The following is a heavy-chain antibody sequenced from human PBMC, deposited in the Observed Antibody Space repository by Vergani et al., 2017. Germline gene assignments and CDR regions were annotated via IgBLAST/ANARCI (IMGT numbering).Heavy chain of an antibody. CDR1: GFTSSYYG. CDR3: ATKSCGTPGCQIGYFRE. Sequence: QVHLVESGGGVVQPGRSLRLSCVVSGFTSSYYGMHWVRQAPGKGLEWVAVISYDGTQKYYVDSVKGRFTISRDNSKSTLYLQMNSLRTEDTAVYYCATKSCGTPGCQIGYFREWGQGTLVTVSS. J-gene: IGHJ1*01. V-gene: IGHV3-30*03. CDR2: ISYDGTQK. D-gene: IGHD1-1*01.